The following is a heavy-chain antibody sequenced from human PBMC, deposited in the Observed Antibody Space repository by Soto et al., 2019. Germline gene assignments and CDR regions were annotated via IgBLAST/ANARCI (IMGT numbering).Heavy chain of an antibody. CDR2: ISATGTTT. CDR3: ATYSSPFDY. V-gene: IGHV3-23*01. CDR1: EFSFSSYA. Sequence: EVQLMESGGGLVQPGGSLRLSCAASEFSFSSYALNWVRQAPGKGLEWVSAISATGTTTYYADSVKGRFTISRDNSKRTLFLQMDSLSTEDTAVYYCATYSSPFDYWGQGTLVTVSS. J-gene: IGHJ4*02. D-gene: IGHD6-13*01.